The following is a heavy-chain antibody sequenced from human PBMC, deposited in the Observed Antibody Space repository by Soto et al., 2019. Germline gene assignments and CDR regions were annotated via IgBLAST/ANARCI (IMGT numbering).Heavy chain of an antibody. CDR3: ARDYYDSSGYYGNWFDP. D-gene: IGHD3-22*01. V-gene: IGHV1-69*06. Sequence: SVKVSCKASGGTFSSYAISWVRQAPGQGLEWMGGIIPIFGTANYAQKFQGRVTITADKSTSTAYMELSSLRSEDTAVYYCARDYYDSSGYYGNWFDPWGKRTLVTVSS. CDR2: IIPIFGTA. CDR1: GGTFSSYA. J-gene: IGHJ5*02.